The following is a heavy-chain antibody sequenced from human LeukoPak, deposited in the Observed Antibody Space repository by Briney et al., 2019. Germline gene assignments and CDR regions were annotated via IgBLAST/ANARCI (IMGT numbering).Heavy chain of an antibody. Sequence: PGGSLRLSCAVSGFTSDDHAMHWVRQASGKGLEWVAGIMWRSGSTGYGDSVKGRFTISRDTAKNSLYLQMNNLRAEDTALYYCARNNDMDVWGQGTTVIVSS. CDR3: ARNNDMDV. V-gene: IGHV3-9*02. CDR2: IMWRSGST. CDR1: GFTSDDHA. J-gene: IGHJ6*02. D-gene: IGHD1/OR15-1a*01.